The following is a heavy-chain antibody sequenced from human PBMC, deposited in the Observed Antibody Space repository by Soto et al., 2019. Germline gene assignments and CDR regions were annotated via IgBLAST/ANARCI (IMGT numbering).Heavy chain of an antibody. Sequence: QVPLVESGGGVVQPGRSLRLSCAASGFTFSSYGMHWVRQAPGKGLEWVAVIWYDGSNKYYADSVKGRFTISRDNSKNTLYLQMNSLRAEDTAVYYCARAGSMGGGWYVYYFDYWGQGTLVTVSS. CDR2: IWYDGSNK. J-gene: IGHJ4*02. D-gene: IGHD6-19*01. V-gene: IGHV3-33*01. CDR3: ARAGSMGGGWYVYYFDY. CDR1: GFTFSSYG.